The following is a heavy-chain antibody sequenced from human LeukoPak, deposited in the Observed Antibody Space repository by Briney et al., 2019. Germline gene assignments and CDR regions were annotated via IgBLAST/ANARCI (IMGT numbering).Heavy chain of an antibody. Sequence: ASVKVSCKASGYTFTSYGISWVRQAPGQGLEWMGIINPSSGSTSYAQKFQGRVTMTRDTSTSTVYMQLSSLRSEDTAMYYCAIMDCGGDCYWGYWGQGTLVTVSS. J-gene: IGHJ4*02. CDR1: GYTFTSYG. CDR3: AIMDCGGDCYWGY. V-gene: IGHV1-46*01. CDR2: INPSSGST. D-gene: IGHD2-21*02.